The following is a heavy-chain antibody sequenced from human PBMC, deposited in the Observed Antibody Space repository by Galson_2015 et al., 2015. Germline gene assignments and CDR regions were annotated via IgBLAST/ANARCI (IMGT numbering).Heavy chain of an antibody. D-gene: IGHD2-21*02. V-gene: IGHV3-53*01. CDR1: GFTVSSNY. CDR3: ARRAYCGGDCYFAFDI. J-gene: IGHJ3*02. CDR2: IYSGGST. Sequence: LRLSCAASGFTVSSNYMSWVRQAPGKGLEWVSVIYSGGSTYYADSVKGRFTISRDNSKNTLYLQMNSLRAEDTAVYYCARRAYCGGDCYFAFDIWGQGTMVTVSS.